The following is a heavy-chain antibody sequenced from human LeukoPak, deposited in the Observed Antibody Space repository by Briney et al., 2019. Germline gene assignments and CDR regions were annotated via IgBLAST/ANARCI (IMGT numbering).Heavy chain of an antibody. CDR1: GFTFKNHG. CDR3: AKEMATIFYNWFDP. V-gene: IGHV3-53*05. CDR2: IYSGGST. J-gene: IGHJ5*02. D-gene: IGHD5-24*01. Sequence: GGSLRLSCAASGFTFKNHGMSWVRQAPGKGLEWVSVIYSGGSTYYADSVKGRFTISRDNSKNTLYLQMNSLRAEDTAVYYCAKEMATIFYNWFDPWGQGTLVTVSS.